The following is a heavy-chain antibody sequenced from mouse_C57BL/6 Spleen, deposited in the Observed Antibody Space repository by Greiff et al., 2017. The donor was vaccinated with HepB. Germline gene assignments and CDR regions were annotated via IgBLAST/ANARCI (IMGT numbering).Heavy chain of an antibody. CDR2: IDPSDSYT. Sequence: QVQLQQSGAELVRPGTSVKLSCKASGYTFTSYWMHWVKQRPGQGLEWIGVIDPSDSYTNYNQKFKGKATLTVDTSSSTAYMQLSSLTSEDSAVYYCARGGPHDHDDAMDYWGQGTSVTVSS. V-gene: IGHV1-59*01. J-gene: IGHJ4*01. CDR1: GYTFTSYW. CDR3: ARGGPHDHDDAMDY. D-gene: IGHD2-12*01.